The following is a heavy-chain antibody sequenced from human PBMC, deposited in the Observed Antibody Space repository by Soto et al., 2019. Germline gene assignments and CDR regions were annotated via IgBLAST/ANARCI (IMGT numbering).Heavy chain of an antibody. CDR3: ARGGYYDRPFDY. V-gene: IGHV4-38-2*01. Sequence: SETLSLTCAVSGYSISSGYYWGWIRQPPGKGLEWIGSIYHSGSTYYNPSLKSRVTISVDTSKNQFSLKLSSVTAADTAVYYCARGGYYDRPFDYWGQGTLVTVSS. D-gene: IGHD3-22*01. CDR1: GYSISSGYY. CDR2: IYHSGST. J-gene: IGHJ4*02.